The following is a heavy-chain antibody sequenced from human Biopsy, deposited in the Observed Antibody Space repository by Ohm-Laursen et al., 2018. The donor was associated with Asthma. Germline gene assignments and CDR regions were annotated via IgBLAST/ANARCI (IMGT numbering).Heavy chain of an antibody. CDR1: GYAFNSAG. CDR2: ISVYNGNT. Sequence: SVKVSCKTSGYAFNSAGITWVRQAPGQGLEWMGWISVYNGNTKVAQKLQDRVTMITDTPTSTAYMELRSLRSDDTAVYFCARAVDYSHYYGIDVWGQGTTVTVS. J-gene: IGHJ6*02. V-gene: IGHV1-18*01. D-gene: IGHD3-10*01. CDR3: ARAVDYSHYYGIDV.